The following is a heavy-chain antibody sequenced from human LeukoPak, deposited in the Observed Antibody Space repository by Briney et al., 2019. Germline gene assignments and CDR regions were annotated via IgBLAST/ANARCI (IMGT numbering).Heavy chain of an antibody. J-gene: IGHJ3*02. V-gene: IGHV4-59*01. Sequence: PSETLSLTCTVSGGSISSYYWSWIRQPPGKGLEWIGYIYYSGSTNYNPSLKSRVTISVGTSKNQFSLKLSSVTAADTAVYYCARDSGSYLGDIWGQGTMVTVSS. CDR2: IYYSGST. CDR1: GGSISSYY. D-gene: IGHD1-26*01. CDR3: ARDSGSYLGDI.